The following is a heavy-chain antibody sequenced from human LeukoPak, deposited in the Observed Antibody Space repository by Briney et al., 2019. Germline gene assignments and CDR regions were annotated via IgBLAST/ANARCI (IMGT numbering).Heavy chain of an antibody. V-gene: IGHV4-59*12. D-gene: IGHD5-12*01. Sequence: KSSETLSLTCSVSDASITKNYWTWIRQRPGKGLEWIASMFHTGTSDYNPSLKSRVSLSIDASKKQFSLQLRSVTAADTAVYYCARVDVVGYFDYWGQGTLVTVSS. CDR2: MFHTGTS. CDR1: DASITKNY. CDR3: ARVDVVGYFDY. J-gene: IGHJ4*02.